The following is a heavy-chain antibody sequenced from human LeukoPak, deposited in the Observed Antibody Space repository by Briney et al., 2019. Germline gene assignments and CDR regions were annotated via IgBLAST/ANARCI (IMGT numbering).Heavy chain of an antibody. V-gene: IGHV3-30*02. J-gene: IGHJ4*02. CDR1: GFTFNNFC. CDR2: IEYEGVHK. Sequence: GGSLRLSCAASGFTFNNFCMNWVRQAPGKGLEWVSFIEYEGVHKYYVDSVKGRFTISKDNSKATLYLQMNSLRPEDTAVYYCAKDLHGGYSSDYWGQGTLVTVFS. CDR3: AKDLHGGYSSDY. D-gene: IGHD4-23*01.